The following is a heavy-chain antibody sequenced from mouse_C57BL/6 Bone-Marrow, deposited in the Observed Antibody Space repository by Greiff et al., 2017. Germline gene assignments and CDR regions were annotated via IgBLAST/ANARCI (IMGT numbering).Heavy chain of an antibody. J-gene: IGHJ1*03. CDR1: GYTFTSYT. D-gene: IGHD2-2*01. CDR2: INPSSGYT. V-gene: IGHV1-4*01. CDR3: AGGIRWLPGYFDV. Sequence: QVQLQQSGAELARPGASVKMSCKASGYTFTSYTMHWVKQRPGQGLEWIGYINPSSGYTKYNQKFKDKATVTADKSSSTAYMRLSSLTSEDSAVYYCAGGIRWLPGYFDVGGTGLPRSPSPQ.